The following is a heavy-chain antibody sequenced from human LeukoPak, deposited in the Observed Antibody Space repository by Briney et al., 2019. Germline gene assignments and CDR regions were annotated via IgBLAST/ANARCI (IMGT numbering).Heavy chain of an antibody. Sequence: SETLSLTCTVSGGSISSSSYSWGWIRQPPGKGLEWIGSIYYSGSTYYNPSLKSRVTISVDTSQNQFSLKLRSVTAADTAVYYCARGHYGLGPWGQGTLVTVSS. J-gene: IGHJ5*02. D-gene: IGHD3-16*01. CDR3: ARGHYGLGP. V-gene: IGHV4-39*01. CDR2: IYYSGST. CDR1: GGSISSSSYS.